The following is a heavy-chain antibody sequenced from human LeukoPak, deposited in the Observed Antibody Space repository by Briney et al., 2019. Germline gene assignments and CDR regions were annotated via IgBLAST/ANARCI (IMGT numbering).Heavy chain of an antibody. D-gene: IGHD3-22*01. V-gene: IGHV3-48*03. J-gene: IGHJ4*02. CDR3: ARVTYYYDSSGYSGRVLGY. CDR2: ISSSGSTI. CDR1: GFTFSSYE. Sequence: GGSLRLSCAASGFTFSSYEMNWVRQAPGKGLDWVSYISSSGSTIYYAYSVKGRFTISRDNAKNSLYLQMNSLRAEDTAVYYCARVTYYYDSSGYSGRVLGYWGQGTLVTVSS.